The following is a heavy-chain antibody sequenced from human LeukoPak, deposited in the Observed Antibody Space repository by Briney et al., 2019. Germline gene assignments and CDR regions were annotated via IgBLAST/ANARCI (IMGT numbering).Heavy chain of an antibody. CDR3: AHYLVVVVAAPDY. Sequence: TLSLTCTVSGGSISSYYWSWIRQPPGKGLEWLALIYWDDDKRYSPSLKSRLTITKDTSKNQVVLTMTNMDPVDTATYYCAHYLVVVVAAPDYWGQGTLVTVSS. D-gene: IGHD2-15*01. V-gene: IGHV2-5*08. CDR1: GGSISSYYW. J-gene: IGHJ4*02. CDR2: IYWDDDK.